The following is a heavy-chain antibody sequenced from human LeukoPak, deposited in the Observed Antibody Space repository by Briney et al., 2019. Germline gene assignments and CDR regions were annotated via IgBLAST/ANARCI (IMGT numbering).Heavy chain of an antibody. CDR1: GYTFTTYD. Sequence: GASVKVSCKASGYTFTTYDINWVRQATGQGLERMGWMNPNSGNTGYAQKFQGRVTMTRNTSISTAFMELSGLRSEDTAVYFCARRNTAMVAGLDYWGQGSLVTVSS. J-gene: IGHJ4*02. V-gene: IGHV1-8*01. D-gene: IGHD5-18*01. CDR3: ARRNTAMVAGLDY. CDR2: MNPNSGNT.